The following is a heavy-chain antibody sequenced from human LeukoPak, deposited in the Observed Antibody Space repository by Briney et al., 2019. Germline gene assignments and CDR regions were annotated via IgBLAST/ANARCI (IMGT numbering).Heavy chain of an antibody. D-gene: IGHD1-1*01. V-gene: IGHV1-69*13. CDR2: IIPIFGTA. Sequence: ASVKASCKASGGTFSSHAISWVRQAPGQGLEWMGGIIPIFGTAKPAQKLQGRVTISADESTSTAYLEVSSLRSEDSAVYYCARSIYDPSFTGTTKHYYYMDVWGKGTTVTISS. CDR3: ARSIYDPSFTGTTKHYYYMDV. CDR1: GGTFSSHA. J-gene: IGHJ6*03.